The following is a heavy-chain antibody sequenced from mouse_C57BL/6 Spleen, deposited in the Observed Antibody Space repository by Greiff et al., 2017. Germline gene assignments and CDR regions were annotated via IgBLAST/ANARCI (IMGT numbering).Heavy chain of an antibody. J-gene: IGHJ2*01. D-gene: IGHD2-4*01. CDR3: ARSTDSYYFDY. Sequence: VQLQQSGAELARPGASVQLSCKASGYTFTSYGISWVKQRTGQGLEWIGEIYPRSGNTYYNEKFKGKATLTADKSSSTAYMELRSLTSEDSAVYFCARSTDSYYFDYWGQGTTLTVSS. V-gene: IGHV1-81*01. CDR2: IYPRSGNT. CDR1: GYTFTSYG.